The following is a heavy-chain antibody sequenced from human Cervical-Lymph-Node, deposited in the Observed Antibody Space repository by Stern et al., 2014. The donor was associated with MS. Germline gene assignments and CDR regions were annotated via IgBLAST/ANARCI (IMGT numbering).Heavy chain of an antibody. CDR2: INPGGGST. Sequence: QVQLVQSGAEVKKPGASVKVSCKASGYTFTSYYMHWVRQAPGQGLEWMGIINPGGGSTSYAQKFQGRVTMTRDTSTSTVYMELSSLRSEDTAVYYGAREDGGWYVADYWGQGTLVTVSS. CDR1: GYTFTSYY. CDR3: AREDGGWYVADY. V-gene: IGHV1-46*01. J-gene: IGHJ4*02. D-gene: IGHD6-19*01.